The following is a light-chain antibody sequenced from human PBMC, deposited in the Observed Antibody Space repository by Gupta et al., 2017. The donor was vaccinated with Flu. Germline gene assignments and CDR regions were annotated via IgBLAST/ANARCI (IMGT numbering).Light chain of an antibody. J-gene: IGKJ2*03. Sequence: DIEMTQSPDSLAVSLGERATINCKSSQSLLYRSDNKNYLAWYQQKPGQPPKLLIYWASSRQYGVPDRFSGSGSGTDFSLTISSRQAEDVAVYFCQQYDSPLLYSFGQGTKLEI. CDR3: QQYDSPLLYS. V-gene: IGKV4-1*01. CDR1: QSLLYRSDNKNY. CDR2: WAS.